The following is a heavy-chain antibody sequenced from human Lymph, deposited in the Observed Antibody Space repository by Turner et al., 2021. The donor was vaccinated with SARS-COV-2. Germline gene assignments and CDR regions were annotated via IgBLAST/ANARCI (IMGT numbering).Heavy chain of an antibody. V-gene: IGHV1-2*02. Sequence: QVQLVQSGAEVKEPGASVKVSCKASGSTFTGYYMHWVRQAPGQGLEWMGWINPDSGGTNYAQNFQDRVTMTRDTSISTAYMELSRLRSDDTAVYYCARGGLYYYDSSAYYGDAFDFWGKGTMVTVS. CDR3: ARGGLYYYDSSAYYGDAFDF. J-gene: IGHJ3*01. CDR2: INPDSGGT. CDR1: GSTFTGYY. D-gene: IGHD3-22*01.